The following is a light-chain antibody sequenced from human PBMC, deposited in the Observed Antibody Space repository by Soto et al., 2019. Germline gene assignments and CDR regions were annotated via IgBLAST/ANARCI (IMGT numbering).Light chain of an antibody. CDR1: QSVSSSY. V-gene: IGKV3-20*01. CDR3: QQYGSSPYT. CDR2: GAS. J-gene: IGKJ2*01. Sequence: EIVLTQSPGTLSLSPGERATLSCRASQSVSSSYLAWYQQKPGQAPRLLIYGASSRATGIPDRFSGSGSGTDFTLTLSRLAPEDVAFYYCQQYGSSPYTVGQGTKLEIK.